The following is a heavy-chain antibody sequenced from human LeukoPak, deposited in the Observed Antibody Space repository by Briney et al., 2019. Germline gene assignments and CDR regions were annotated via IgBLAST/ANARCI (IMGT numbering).Heavy chain of an antibody. CDR1: GGSFSSYY. J-gene: IGHJ1*01. D-gene: IGHD2-21*02. Sequence: SETLSLTCAVSGGSFSSYYWSWIRQPPGKGLEWIGEINHSGSSNYNPSLKSRVTISVDTSKNQFSLKLSSVTAADTAVYYCASTGRLAYCGGDCSAFQHWGQGTLVTVSS. CDR3: ASTGRLAYCGGDCSAFQH. CDR2: INHSGSS. V-gene: IGHV4-34*01.